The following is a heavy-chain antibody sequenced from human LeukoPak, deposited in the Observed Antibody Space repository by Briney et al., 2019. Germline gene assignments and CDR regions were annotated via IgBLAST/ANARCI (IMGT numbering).Heavy chain of an antibody. CDR2: ISYDGTNK. J-gene: IGHJ4*02. Sequence: PGGSLRLSCAASGATFSCYAIIWVRQAPGKGLEWVAVISYDGTNKNYADSVKGRFTISRDSSKNTVYLEMNDLCGRCRAVYYCARDPEHYGSGSYLDYWGQGSLVTVSS. D-gene: IGHD3-10*01. CDR1: GATFSCYA. V-gene: IGHV3-30-3*01. CDR3: ARDPEHYGSGSYLDY.